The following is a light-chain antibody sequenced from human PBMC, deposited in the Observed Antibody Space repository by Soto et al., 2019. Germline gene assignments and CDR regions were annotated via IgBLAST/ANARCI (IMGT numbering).Light chain of an antibody. J-gene: IGKJ3*01. CDR1: QSVSSSY. CDR2: GAS. V-gene: IGKV3-20*01. Sequence: ENMLTQSPGTLSLSPRERATLSCRASQSVSSSYLAWYQQKPGQAPRLLIYGASSRATGIPDRFSGSGSGTDFTLTISRLEPEDFAVYYCQQYGSSLFTFGPVTKVDIK. CDR3: QQYGSSLFT.